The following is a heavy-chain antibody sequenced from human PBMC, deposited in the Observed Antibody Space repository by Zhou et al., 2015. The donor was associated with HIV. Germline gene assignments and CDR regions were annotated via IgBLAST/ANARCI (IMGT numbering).Heavy chain of an antibody. CDR2: IRSKAAGGTT. D-gene: IGHD3/OR15-3a*01. CDR1: GFTFSNAW. Sequence: DVQLVESGGDLVKPGGSLTLSCVASGFTFSNAWMSWVRQVPGKGLEWVGRIRSKAAGGTTDYAAPVKGRFTISRDDSTSMMYLQMNSLKTEDTAVYSCTTEDFPDGMDVWGHGTTVTVSS. CDR3: TTEDFPDGMDV. J-gene: IGHJ6*02. V-gene: IGHV3-15*01.